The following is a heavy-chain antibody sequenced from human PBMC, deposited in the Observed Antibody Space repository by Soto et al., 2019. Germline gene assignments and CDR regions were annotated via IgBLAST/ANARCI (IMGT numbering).Heavy chain of an antibody. CDR2: IWYDGSNK. J-gene: IGHJ4*02. D-gene: IGHD4-17*01. CDR1: GFTFSSYG. V-gene: IGHV3-33*01. Sequence: QVQLVESGGGVVQPGRSLRLSCAASGFTFSSYGMHWVRQAPGKGLEWVAVIWYDGSNKYYADSVKGRFTISRDNSKNTLYLQMNSLRAEDTAVYYCARVETNDYGGNLDYWGQGTLVTVSS. CDR3: ARVETNDYGGNLDY.